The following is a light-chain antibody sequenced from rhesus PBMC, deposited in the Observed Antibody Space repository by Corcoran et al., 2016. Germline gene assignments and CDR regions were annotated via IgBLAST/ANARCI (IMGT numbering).Light chain of an antibody. CDR1: QSISGS. Sequence: EVVMTQSPATLAVSPGERATLSCRTSQSISGSLAWYQHNPGPAPRLLIYGASSRATDIPDRFSGSGSGTEFTLTISSLEPEDVGVYFCLQSSNWPYTFGQGTKVEIK. CDR2: GAS. CDR3: LQSSNWPYT. J-gene: IGKJ2*01. V-gene: IGKV3-24*04.